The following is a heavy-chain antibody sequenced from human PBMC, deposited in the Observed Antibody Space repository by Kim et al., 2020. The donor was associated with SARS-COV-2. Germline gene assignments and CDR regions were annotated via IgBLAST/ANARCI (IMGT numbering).Heavy chain of an antibody. CDR2: ISGSGGST. V-gene: IGHV3-23*01. CDR3: WLSGGGRLDAFDI. J-gene: IGHJ3*02. D-gene: IGHD2-15*01. CDR1: GFTFSSYA. Sequence: GGSLRLSCAASGFTFSSYAMSWVRQAPGKGLEWVSAISGSGGSTYYADSVKGRFTISRDNSKNTLYLQMNSLRAEDTAVYYCWLSGGGRLDAFDIWGQGTMVTVSS.